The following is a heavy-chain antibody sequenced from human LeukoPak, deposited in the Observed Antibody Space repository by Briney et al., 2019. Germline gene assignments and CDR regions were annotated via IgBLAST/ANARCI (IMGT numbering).Heavy chain of an antibody. CDR1: GFTFSRYE. D-gene: IGHD4-17*01. CDR3: ARGDYVPYFDY. Sequence: GSLGLSCAASGFTFSRYEMNWVRQAPGKGLEWVSYISSSGSTIYYADSVKGRFTMSRDNAKNSLYLQMNSLRAEDTAFYYCARGDYVPYFDYWGQGTLVTVSS. CDR2: ISSSGSTI. J-gene: IGHJ4*02. V-gene: IGHV3-48*03.